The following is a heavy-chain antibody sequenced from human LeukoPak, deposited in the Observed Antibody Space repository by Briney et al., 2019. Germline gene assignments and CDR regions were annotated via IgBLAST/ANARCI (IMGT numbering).Heavy chain of an antibody. Sequence: GGSLGLSCAASGFTFSSYAMSWVRQAPGKGLEWVSAISGSGGSTYYADSVKGRFTISRDNSKNTLYLQMNSLRAEDTAVYYCAKDLGVWFGDPGTFDYWGQGTLVTVSS. J-gene: IGHJ4*02. CDR3: AKDLGVWFGDPGTFDY. CDR1: GFTFSSYA. D-gene: IGHD3-10*01. V-gene: IGHV3-23*01. CDR2: ISGSGGST.